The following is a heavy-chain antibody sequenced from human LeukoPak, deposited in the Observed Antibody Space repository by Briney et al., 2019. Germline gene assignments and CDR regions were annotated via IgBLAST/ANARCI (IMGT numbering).Heavy chain of an antibody. CDR2: ISGSGGST. CDR3: AKAGTRWELLPLYFDY. CDR1: GSTFSSYA. J-gene: IGHJ4*02. Sequence: PGGSLRLSCAASGSTFSSYAMSWVRQAPGKGLEWVSAISGSGGSTYYADPVKGRFTISRDNSKNTLYLQMNSLRAEDTAVYYCAKAGTRWELLPLYFDYWGQGTLVTVSS. D-gene: IGHD1-26*01. V-gene: IGHV3-23*01.